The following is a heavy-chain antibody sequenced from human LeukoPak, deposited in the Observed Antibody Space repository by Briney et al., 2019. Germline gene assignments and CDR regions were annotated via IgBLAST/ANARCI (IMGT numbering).Heavy chain of an antibody. CDR2: IYYSRST. J-gene: IGHJ5*02. Sequence: SETLSLTCTVSVRSISSYYWSWIRQPPGKGLEWIGHIYYSRSTNYNPSLKSRVTVSVDTSKNQFSLKLSSVTAADTAVYYCARHQTLDYSNYIWFDPWGQGTLVTVSS. D-gene: IGHD4-11*01. CDR3: ARHQTLDYSNYIWFDP. CDR1: VRSISSYY. V-gene: IGHV4-59*08.